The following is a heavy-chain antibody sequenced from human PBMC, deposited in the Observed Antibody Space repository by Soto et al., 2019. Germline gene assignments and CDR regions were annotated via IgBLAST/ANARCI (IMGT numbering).Heavy chain of an antibody. J-gene: IGHJ5*02. CDR3: ARDVVPHLDSGWSTRWFDP. D-gene: IGHD6-19*01. CDR1: GGSVSSGNYY. V-gene: IGHV4-61*01. Sequence: QVQLQESGPRLVKPWETLSLTCTVSGGSVSSGNYYWSWIRQSPGKGLEWIGYLYYSGSANYNPSLESRVSISVDTSKNQFSLKLSSVTAEGTAVYYCARDVVPHLDSGWSTRWFDPWGQGILVTVSS. CDR2: LYYSGSA.